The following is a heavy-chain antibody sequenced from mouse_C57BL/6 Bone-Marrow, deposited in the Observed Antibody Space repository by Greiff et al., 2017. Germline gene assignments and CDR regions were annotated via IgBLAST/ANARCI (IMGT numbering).Heavy chain of an antibody. CDR2: ISGGGGNT. CDR3: ARRGYYGSHFDY. Sequence: EVKLVESGGGLVKPGGSLKLSCAASGFTFSSYTMSWVRQTPEKRLEWVATISGGGGNTYYPDSVKGRFTISRDNAKNTLYLQMSSLRSEDTALYYCARRGYYGSHFDYWGQGTTLTVSS. CDR1: GFTFSSYT. V-gene: IGHV5-9*01. J-gene: IGHJ2*01. D-gene: IGHD1-1*01.